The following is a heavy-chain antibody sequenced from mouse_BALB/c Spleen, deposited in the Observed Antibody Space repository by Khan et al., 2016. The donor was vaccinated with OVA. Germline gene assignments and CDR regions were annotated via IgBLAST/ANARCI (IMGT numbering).Heavy chain of an antibody. CDR2: INPHIGET. V-gene: IGHV1-20*02. Sequence: EVQLVESGPELVRPGASVKISCKASGYSFTGYFMNWVMQCHGKSLEWIGRINPHIGETFYNQRFKDKATLTVDESSSTAHMELRSLASEDSAVYYCTRIYRSDFDYWGQGTTLTVSS. J-gene: IGHJ2*01. CDR1: GYSFTGYF. D-gene: IGHD1-1*01. CDR3: TRIYRSDFDY.